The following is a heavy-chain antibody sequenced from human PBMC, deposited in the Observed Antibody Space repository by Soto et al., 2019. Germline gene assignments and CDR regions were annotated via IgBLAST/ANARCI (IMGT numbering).Heavy chain of an antibody. D-gene: IGHD7-27*01. J-gene: IGHJ6*02. CDR2: ISYDGSNK. CDR1: GFTFSSYG. CDR3: AKDLGASVMDV. V-gene: IGHV3-30*18. Sequence: QVQLVESGGGMVQPGRSLRLSCAASGFTFSSYGMHWVRQAPGKGLEWVAVISYDGSNKYYADSVKGRFTISRDNSKNTLYLQMNSLRAEDTAVYYCAKDLGASVMDVWGQGTTVTVSS.